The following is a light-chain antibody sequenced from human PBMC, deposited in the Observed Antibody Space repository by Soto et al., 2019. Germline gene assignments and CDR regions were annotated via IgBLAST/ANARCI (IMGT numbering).Light chain of an antibody. V-gene: IGKV1-39*01. Sequence: DIQITQSPSSLSASVGDRVTITCRASQSISSYLNWYQQKPGKAPKLLIYAASSLQSGVPSRLSGSGSGTDFTLTISSLQPEDFATYYCQQSYSTRWTFGQGTKVDIK. J-gene: IGKJ1*01. CDR1: QSISSY. CDR3: QQSYSTRWT. CDR2: AAS.